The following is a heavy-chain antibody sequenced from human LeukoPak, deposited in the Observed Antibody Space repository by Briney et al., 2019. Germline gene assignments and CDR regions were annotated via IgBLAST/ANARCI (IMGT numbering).Heavy chain of an antibody. CDR3: ARDGYSGNDGL. J-gene: IGHJ4*02. CDR1: GDSISSGDYY. Sequence: PSKTLSLTCTVSGDSISSGDYYWSWIRQPAGKGLEWIGRISSSGSTNYNPSLKSRVTISVDKSKNQFSLKLSSVTAADTAVYYCARDGYSGNDGLWGQGTLVTVSS. CDR2: ISSSGST. D-gene: IGHD5-12*01. V-gene: IGHV4-61*02.